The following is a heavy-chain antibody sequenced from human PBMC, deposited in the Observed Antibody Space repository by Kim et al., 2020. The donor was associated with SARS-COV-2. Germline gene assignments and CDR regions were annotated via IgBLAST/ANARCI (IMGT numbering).Heavy chain of an antibody. D-gene: IGHD3-10*01. CDR1: GGSFSGYY. J-gene: IGHJ4*02. CDR3: ARGWFYGSGRYYFDY. CDR2: INHSGST. V-gene: IGHV4-34*01. Sequence: SETLSLTCAVYGGSFSGYYWSWIRQPPGKGLEWIGEINHSGSTNYNPSLKSRVTISVDTSKNQFSLKLSSVTAADTAVYYCARGWFYGSGRYYFDYWGQGTLVTVSS.